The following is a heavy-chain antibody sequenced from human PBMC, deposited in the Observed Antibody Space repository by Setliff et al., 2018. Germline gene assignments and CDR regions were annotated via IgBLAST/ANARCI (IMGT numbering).Heavy chain of an antibody. D-gene: IGHD3-3*01. CDR3: ARVTGFSYMDV. J-gene: IGHJ6*03. Sequence: ASETLSLTCNVSGVSIANTASYWSWIRQPAGKTLEWIGQVYVGGNTKYNPSLNSRVTLLIDTAKNQISLRLSSVTAADTAVYFCARVTGFSYMDVWGKGTTVTVSS. V-gene: IGHV4-61*09. CDR2: VYVGGNT. CDR1: GVSIANTASY.